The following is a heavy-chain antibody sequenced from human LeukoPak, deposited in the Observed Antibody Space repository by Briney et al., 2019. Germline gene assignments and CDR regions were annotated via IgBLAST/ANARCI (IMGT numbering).Heavy chain of an antibody. D-gene: IGHD3-10*01. V-gene: IGHV4-39*07. Sequence: SETLSLTCTVSGGSISSSSYYWGWIRQPPGKGLEWIGSIYYSGSTYYNPSLKSRVTISVDTSKNQFSLKLSSVTAADTAVYFCARVYYGRSYDYWYFDLWGRGTLVTVSS. CDR1: GGSISSSSYY. J-gene: IGHJ2*01. CDR2: IYYSGST. CDR3: ARVYYGRSYDYWYFDL.